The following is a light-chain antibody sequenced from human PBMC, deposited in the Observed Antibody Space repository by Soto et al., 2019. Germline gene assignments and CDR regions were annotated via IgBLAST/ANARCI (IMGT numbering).Light chain of an antibody. CDR1: TGPVTSNHH. V-gene: IGLV7-46*01. Sequence: QTVVTQEPSLTVSPGGPVTLTCGSSTGPVTSNHHPYWFQQKAGQAPRTLIYDTSNKHSWTPARFSGSLLGDKAALTLSGAQPEDEAQYYCLLSYNAARVFGGGTKLTVL. CDR3: LLSYNAARV. CDR2: DTS. J-gene: IGLJ2*01.